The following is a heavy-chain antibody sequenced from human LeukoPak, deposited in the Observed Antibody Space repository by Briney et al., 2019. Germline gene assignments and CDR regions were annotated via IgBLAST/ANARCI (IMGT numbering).Heavy chain of an antibody. J-gene: IGHJ5*02. Sequence: SETLSLTCTVSGDSISSYYWSWIRQPAGKGLEWIGRIYNSESINYNPSLKSRVTMSIDTSKNQFSLKLNSVTAADTAVYYCARDRSSSYTRDWFDPWGQGALVTVSS. CDR3: ARDRSSSYTRDWFDP. CDR1: GDSISSYY. D-gene: IGHD6-13*01. V-gene: IGHV4-4*07. CDR2: IYNSESI.